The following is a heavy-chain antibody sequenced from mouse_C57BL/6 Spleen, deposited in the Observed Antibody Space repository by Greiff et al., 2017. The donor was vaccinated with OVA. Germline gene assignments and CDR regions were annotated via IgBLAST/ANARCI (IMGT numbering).Heavy chain of an antibody. CDR1: GYSFTDYD. J-gene: IGHJ4*01. D-gene: IGHD2-5*01. V-gene: IGHV1-39*01. Sequence: EVQLQQSGPELVKPGASVKISCKASGYSFTDYDMNWVKQSNGKSLEWIGVINPNYGTTSYNQKFKGKATLTVDQSSSTAYMQLNSLTSEDSAVYYCARNSYYSNYGVAMDYWGQGTSVTVSS. CDR2: INPNYGTT. CDR3: ARNSYYSNYGVAMDY.